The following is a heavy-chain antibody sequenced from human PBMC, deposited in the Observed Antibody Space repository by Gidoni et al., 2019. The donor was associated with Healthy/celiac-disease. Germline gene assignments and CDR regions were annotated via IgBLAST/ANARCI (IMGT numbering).Heavy chain of an antibody. Sequence: QLQLQESGPGLVKPSETLSLTCTVSGGSISSSSYYWGWIRQPPGKGLEWIGSIYYSGSTYYNPTLKSRVTISVDTSKNQFSLKLSSVTAADTAVYYCARSRAVAGPGYWGQGTLVTVSS. CDR2: IYYSGST. V-gene: IGHV4-39*01. J-gene: IGHJ4*02. CDR1: GGSISSSSYY. CDR3: ARSRAVAGPGY. D-gene: IGHD6-19*01.